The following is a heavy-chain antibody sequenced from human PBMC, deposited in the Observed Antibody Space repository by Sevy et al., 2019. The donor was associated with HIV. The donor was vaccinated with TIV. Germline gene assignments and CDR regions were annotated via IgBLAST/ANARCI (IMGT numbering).Heavy chain of an antibody. CDR2: IYYSGGT. J-gene: IGHJ4*02. CDR3: ARAVRGWLQPFDY. CDR1: GGSISSYY. D-gene: IGHD3-10*01. Sequence: SETLSLTCTVSGGSISSYYWSWIRQPPGKGLEWIGYIYYSGGTNYNPSLKSRVTISVDTSKNQFSLKLSSVTAADTAVYYCARAVRGWLQPFDYWGQGTLVTVSS. V-gene: IGHV4-59*01.